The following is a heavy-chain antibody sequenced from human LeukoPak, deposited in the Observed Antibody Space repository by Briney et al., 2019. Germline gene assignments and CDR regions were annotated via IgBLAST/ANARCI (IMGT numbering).Heavy chain of an antibody. Sequence: PSETLSLTCAVYGGSFSGYYWSWIRQPSGKGLEWIGEINHSGSTNYNPSLKSRVTISVDTSKNQFSLKLSSVTAADTAVYYCARGRGWRSGSFFYWGQGTLVTVSS. CDR2: INHSGST. CDR3: ARGRGWRSGSFFY. V-gene: IGHV4-34*01. J-gene: IGHJ4*02. CDR1: GGSFSGYY. D-gene: IGHD1-26*01.